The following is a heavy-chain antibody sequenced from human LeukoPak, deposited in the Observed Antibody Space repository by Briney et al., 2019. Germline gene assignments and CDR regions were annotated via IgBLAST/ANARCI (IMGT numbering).Heavy chain of an antibody. Sequence: PSETLSLTCTVSGGSISSYYWSWIRQPPGKGLEWIGYIYYSGSTNYNPSLKSRVTISADTSKNQFSLKLSSVTAADTAVYYCSGYCSSTSCHKTDYWGQGTLVTVSS. CDR2: IYYSGST. CDR3: SGYCSSTSCHKTDY. V-gene: IGHV4-59*01. J-gene: IGHJ4*02. D-gene: IGHD2-2*02. CDR1: GGSISSYY.